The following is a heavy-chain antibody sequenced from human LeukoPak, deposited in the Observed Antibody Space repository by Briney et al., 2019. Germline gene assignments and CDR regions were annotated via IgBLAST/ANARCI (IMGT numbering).Heavy chain of an antibody. J-gene: IGHJ6*02. CDR3: ARVRMTHYYYGMDV. D-gene: IGHD2-15*01. V-gene: IGHV4-34*01. Sequence: SETLSLTCAVYGGSFSGYYWSWIRQPPGKGLEWIGEINHSGSTNYNPSLKSRVTISVDTSKNQFSLKLSSVTAADTAVYYCARVRMTHYYYGMDVWGQGTTVTVPS. CDR1: GGSFSGYY. CDR2: INHSGST.